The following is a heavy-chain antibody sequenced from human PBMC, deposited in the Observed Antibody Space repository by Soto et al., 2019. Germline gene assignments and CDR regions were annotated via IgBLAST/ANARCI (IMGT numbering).Heavy chain of an antibody. CDR3: ARDYYDFWSGYLTPNWFDP. D-gene: IGHD3-3*01. CDR1: GYTFTSYG. V-gene: IGHV1-18*04. CDR2: ISAYNGNT. Sequence: ASVKVSCKASGYTFTSYGISWVRQAPGQGLEWMGWISAYNGNTNYAQKLQGRVTMTTDTSTSTAYMELRSLRSDDTAMYYCARDYYDFWSGYLTPNWFDPWGQGXLVTVYS. J-gene: IGHJ5*02.